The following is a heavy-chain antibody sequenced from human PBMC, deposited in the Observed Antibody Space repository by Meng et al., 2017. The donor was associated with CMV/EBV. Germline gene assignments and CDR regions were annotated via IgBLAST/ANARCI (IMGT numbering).Heavy chain of an antibody. CDR2: ISAYNGNT. CDR1: GYTFTSYG. Sequence: ASVKVSCKASGYTFTSYGISWVRQAPGQGLEWMGWISAYNGNTNYAQKLQGRVTMTTDTSTSTAYMELRSLRSDDTAVYYCARAILKDYDILTGYYSDYYYGMDVWGQGTTVTVSS. D-gene: IGHD3-9*01. V-gene: IGHV1-18*01. J-gene: IGHJ6*02. CDR3: ARAILKDYDILTGYYSDYYYGMDV.